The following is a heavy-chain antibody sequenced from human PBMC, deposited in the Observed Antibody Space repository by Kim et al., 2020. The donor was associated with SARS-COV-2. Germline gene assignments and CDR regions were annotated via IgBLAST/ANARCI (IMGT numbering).Heavy chain of an antibody. CDR3: ARDRSRGWFGRQYYFDY. V-gene: IGHV3-30*07. J-gene: IGHJ4*02. D-gene: IGHD6-19*01. Sequence: VKGRFTISRDNSKNTLYLQMNSLRAEDTAVYYCARDRSRGWFGRQYYFDYWGQGTLVTVSS.